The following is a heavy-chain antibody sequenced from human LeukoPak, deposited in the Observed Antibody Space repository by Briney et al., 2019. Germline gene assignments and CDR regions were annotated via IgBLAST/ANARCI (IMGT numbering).Heavy chain of an antibody. J-gene: IGHJ4*02. CDR1: GFSLSDFG. CDR2: MSSDERKQ. V-gene: IGHV3-30*03. Sequence: GGSLRLSCAASGFSLSDFGTHWVRQAPGKGLEWVAVMSSDERKQYYADSVQGRFTLSRDNSRNTLFLQMNSLRVEDTAVYYCAIGGLTTIDYWGQGTLVAVSS. CDR3: AIGGLTTIDY. D-gene: IGHD2-21*02.